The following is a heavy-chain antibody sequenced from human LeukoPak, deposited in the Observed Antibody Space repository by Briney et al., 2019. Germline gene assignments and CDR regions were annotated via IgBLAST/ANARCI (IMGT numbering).Heavy chain of an antibody. Sequence: SETLSLTCTVSGGSISSGGYYWSWIRQHPGKGLEWIGYIYYSGSTYYNPSLKSRVTISVDTSKNQFSLKLSSVTAADTAVYYCARDGDSITMVRAHDAFDIWGQGTMVTVSS. CDR2: IYYSGST. J-gene: IGHJ3*02. CDR3: ARDGDSITMVRAHDAFDI. D-gene: IGHD3-10*01. V-gene: IGHV4-31*03. CDR1: GGSISSGGYY.